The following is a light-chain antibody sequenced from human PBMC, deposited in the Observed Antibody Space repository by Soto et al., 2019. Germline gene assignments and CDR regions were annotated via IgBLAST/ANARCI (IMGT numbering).Light chain of an antibody. Sequence: QSALTQPPSASGSPGQSVTISCTGTSSDVGGYNYVSWYQQHPDKAPTLMIYEVSQRPSGVPDRFSGSKSGNTASLTVSGLQGEDEADYYCSSYAGGNNWVFGTGTKLTVL. V-gene: IGLV2-8*01. J-gene: IGLJ1*01. CDR3: SSYAGGNNWV. CDR2: EVS. CDR1: SSDVGGYNY.